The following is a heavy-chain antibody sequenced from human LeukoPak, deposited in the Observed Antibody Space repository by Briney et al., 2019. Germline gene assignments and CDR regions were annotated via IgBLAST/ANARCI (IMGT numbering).Heavy chain of an antibody. CDR2: ISYDGSKT. V-gene: IGHV3-30-3*01. J-gene: IGHJ5*02. Sequence: GGSMRLSCEGSGFLFGSYAMHWVRQAPGKGLEWVAIISYDGSKTDYVDSVKGRFIVSRDNSKNTVYLEMKSLTGGDTAVYFCTCLYPTRAPDDWSDRWDRNWFDPWGQGTQVIV. CDR1: GFLFGSYA. CDR3: TCLYPTRAPDDWSDRWDRNWFDP. D-gene: IGHD3-9*01.